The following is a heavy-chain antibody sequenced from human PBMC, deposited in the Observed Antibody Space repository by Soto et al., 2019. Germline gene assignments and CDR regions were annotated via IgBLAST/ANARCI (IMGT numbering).Heavy chain of an antibody. Sequence: PGGSLRLSCAASGFTFSNAWMNWVRQAPGKGLEWVGRIKSKTDGGTTDYAAPVKGRFTISRDDSKNTLYLQMNSLKTEDTAVYYCTTEAAAGKEDYYYYGMDVWGQGTTVTVSS. CDR2: IKSKTDGGTT. CDR3: TTEAAAGKEDYYYYGMDV. D-gene: IGHD6-13*01. V-gene: IGHV3-15*07. CDR1: GFTFSNAW. J-gene: IGHJ6*02.